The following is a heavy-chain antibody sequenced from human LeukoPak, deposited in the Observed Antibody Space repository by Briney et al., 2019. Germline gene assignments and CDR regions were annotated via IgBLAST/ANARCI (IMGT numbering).Heavy chain of an antibody. CDR2: ISTSGST. CDR1: GGSISSYY. D-gene: IGHD3-22*01. CDR3: ARVRYSDSSVLTRKRSYYFDY. V-gene: IGHV4-4*07. Sequence: PSETLSLTCTVSGGSISSYYWIWIRQPPGKGLEAIGHISTSGSTNYNPSLKRRGTMSVDTSKNQFSLKLSSVTAADTDVYYCARVRYSDSSVLTRKRSYYFDYWGQGTLVTVSS. J-gene: IGHJ4*02.